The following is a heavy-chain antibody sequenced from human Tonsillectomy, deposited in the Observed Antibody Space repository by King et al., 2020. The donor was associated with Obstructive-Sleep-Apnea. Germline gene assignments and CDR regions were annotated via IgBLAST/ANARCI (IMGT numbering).Heavy chain of an antibody. J-gene: IGHJ3*02. CDR1: GGSISSSSYY. Sequence: LQLQESGPGLVKPSETLSLTCTVSGGSISSSSYYWGWIRQPPGKGLEWIGGIYYSGSTYYNPSLKSRVTISVDTSKNQFSLKLSSVTAADTAVYYCAKTSLLYDAFDIWGQGTMVTVSS. V-gene: IGHV4-39*01. CDR2: IYYSGST. D-gene: IGHD3-10*01. CDR3: AKTSLLYDAFDI.